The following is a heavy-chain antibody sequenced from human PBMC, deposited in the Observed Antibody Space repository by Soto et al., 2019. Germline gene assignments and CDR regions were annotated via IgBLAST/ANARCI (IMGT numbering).Heavy chain of an antibody. V-gene: IGHV1-69*13. J-gene: IGHJ6*02. D-gene: IGHD2-2*01. Sequence: SVKVSCKASGGTFSRYSITWVRQAPGHGLEWIGRIIPIFGIPTYAQKFQGRVTFTADESTSTAYMELSSLRSDDTAVYYCAREDRDRETGLVPAAIDGMDVWG. CDR2: IIPIFGIP. CDR1: GGTFSRYS. CDR3: AREDRDRETGLVPAAIDGMDV.